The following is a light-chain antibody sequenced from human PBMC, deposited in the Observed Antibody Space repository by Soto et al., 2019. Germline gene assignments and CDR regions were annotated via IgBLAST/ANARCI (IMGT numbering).Light chain of an antibody. CDR2: GVS. CDR3: QHYGNSSWT. V-gene: IGKV3-20*01. J-gene: IGKJ1*01. CDR1: QSVSSTL. Sequence: ELVLTQSPVALSLSSGERATLSCRASQSVSSTLLTWYQQKPGQAPRLLIYGVSSRATGIPDRFSGSGSGTDFTHTLSRVEPEDFAVYFCQHYGNSSWTFGQGSRVEIK.